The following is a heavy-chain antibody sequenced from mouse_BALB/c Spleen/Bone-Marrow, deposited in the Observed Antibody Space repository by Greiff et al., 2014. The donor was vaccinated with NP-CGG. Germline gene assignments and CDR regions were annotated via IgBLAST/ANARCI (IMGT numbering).Heavy chain of an antibody. CDR1: GLSLTSYD. CDR3: VRVRYFDV. J-gene: IGHJ1*01. Sequence: VKLMESGPGLVAPSQSLSITCTVSGLSLTSYDISWIRQPPGKGLEWLGVIWTGGGTNYNSAFMSRLSISKDNSKSQVFLKMNSLQTDDTAIYYCVRVRYFDVWGAGTTVTVSS. CDR2: IWTGGGT. V-gene: IGHV2-9-2*01.